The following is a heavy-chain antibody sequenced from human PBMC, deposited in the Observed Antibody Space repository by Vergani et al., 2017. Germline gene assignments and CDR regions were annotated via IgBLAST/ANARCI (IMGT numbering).Heavy chain of an antibody. CDR2: ISSSSSYI. CDR1: GFTFSSYS. CDR3: ARGAAAAEIYYYYGMDV. D-gene: IGHD6-13*01. V-gene: IGHV3-21*01. J-gene: IGHJ6*02. Sequence: EVQLVESGGGLVKPGGSLRLSCAASGFTFSSYSMNWDRQAPGKGLEWVSSISSSSSYIYYADSVKGRFTISGDNAKNSLYLQMNSLRAEDTAVYYCARGAAAAEIYYYYGMDVWGQGTTVTVSS.